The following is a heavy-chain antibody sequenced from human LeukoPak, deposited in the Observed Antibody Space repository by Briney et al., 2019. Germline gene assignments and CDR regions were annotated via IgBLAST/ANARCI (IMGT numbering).Heavy chain of an antibody. D-gene: IGHD6-13*01. V-gene: IGHV3-21*01. Sequence: PGGSLRLSCAASGFTFSSYSMNWVRQAPGKGLEWVSSISSSSSDIYYADSVKGRFSISRDNAKNSLYLQMNSLRAEDTAVYYCARGDSSSWDGSGYYYGMDVWGQGTTVTVSS. J-gene: IGHJ6*02. CDR3: ARGDSSSWDGSGYYYGMDV. CDR2: ISSSSSDI. CDR1: GFTFSSYS.